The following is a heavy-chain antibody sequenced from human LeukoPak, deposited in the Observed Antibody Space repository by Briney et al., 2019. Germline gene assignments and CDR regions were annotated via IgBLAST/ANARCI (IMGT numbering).Heavy chain of an antibody. CDR2: IIPIFGTA. CDR1: GGTFSSYA. J-gene: IGHJ4*02. V-gene: IGHV1-69*13. CDR3: ARTTPRGLQNDY. D-gene: IGHD4-17*01. Sequence: SVKVSCKASGGTFSSYAISWVRQAPGQGLEWMGGIIPIFGTANYAQKFQGRVTITADESTSTAYMELSSLRSEDTAVYYCARTTPRGLQNDYWGQGTLVTVSS.